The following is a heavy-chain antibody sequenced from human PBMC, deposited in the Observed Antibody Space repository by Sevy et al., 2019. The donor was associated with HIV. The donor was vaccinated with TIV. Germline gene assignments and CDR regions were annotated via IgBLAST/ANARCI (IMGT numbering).Heavy chain of an antibody. D-gene: IGHD3-10*01. V-gene: IGHV3-23*01. Sequence: GGSLRLSCAASGFTFSSYAMSWVRQAPGKGLEWVSAISGSGGSTYYADSVKGRFTISRDNSKNTLYLQMNSLRAEDTAAYYCAKAGSYGSGLRGFGYWGQGTLVTVSS. J-gene: IGHJ4*02. CDR2: ISGSGGST. CDR1: GFTFSSYA. CDR3: AKAGSYGSGLRGFGY.